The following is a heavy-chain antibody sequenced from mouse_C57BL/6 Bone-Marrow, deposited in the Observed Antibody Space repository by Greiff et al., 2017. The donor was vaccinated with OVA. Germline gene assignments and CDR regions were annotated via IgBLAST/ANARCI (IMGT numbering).Heavy chain of an antibody. CDR2: IYPGNSDT. CDR3: RTLSLLWFNDEDAMDY. D-gene: IGHD2-2*01. Sequence: EVQLQQSGTVLARPGASVKMSCKTSGYTFTSYWMHWVKQRPGQGLEWIGAIYPGNSDTSYNQKFKGKAKLTAGTSASTAYMERSSLTNEDSAVYYCRTLSLLWFNDEDAMDYWGQGTSVTVSS. V-gene: IGHV1-5*01. CDR1: GYTFTSYW. J-gene: IGHJ4*01.